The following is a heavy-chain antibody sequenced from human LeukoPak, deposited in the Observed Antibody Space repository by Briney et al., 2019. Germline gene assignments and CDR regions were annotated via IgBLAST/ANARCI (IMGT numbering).Heavy chain of an antibody. J-gene: IGHJ5*02. CDR2: IRSKANSYAT. V-gene: IGHV3-73*01. D-gene: IGHD4-23*01. CDR3: ARDNSVEDTAWWFDP. Sequence: GGSLRLSCAASGFTFSGSAMHWVRQASGKGLEWVGRIRSKANSYATAYAASVKGRFTISRDDSKNTAYLQMNSLKTEDTAVYYCARDNSVEDTAWWFDPWGQGTLVTVSS. CDR1: GFTFSGSA.